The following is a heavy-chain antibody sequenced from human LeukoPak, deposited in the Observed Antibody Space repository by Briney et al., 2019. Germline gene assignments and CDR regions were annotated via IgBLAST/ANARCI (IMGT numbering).Heavy chain of an antibody. J-gene: IGHJ3*02. CDR2: INQDGSGT. CDR1: GFTFNRYW. Sequence: GGSLRLSCADSGFTFNRYWMSWVRQAPGKGLEWVAHINQDGSGTYYVDSVKGRFTISRDNAKNSLFLQMNSLRVEGTAVYYCAKTYMWSIDAFHMWGQGTMVTVSS. CDR3: AKTYMWSIDAFHM. V-gene: IGHV3-7*02. D-gene: IGHD2-8*02.